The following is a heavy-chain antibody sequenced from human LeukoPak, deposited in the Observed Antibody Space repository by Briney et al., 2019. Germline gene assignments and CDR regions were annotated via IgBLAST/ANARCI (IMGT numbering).Heavy chain of an antibody. CDR3: ASSQYPIAAADNWFDP. CDR1: GVSISSSTYY. J-gene: IGHJ5*02. D-gene: IGHD6-13*01. V-gene: IGHV4-39*01. Sequence: SETLSLTCTVSGVSISSSTYYWGWIRQPPGKGLEWIGSIYYSGTTYYTPSLESRVSISLDTSKNLFSLNLRSVTAADTAVYYCASSQYPIAAADNWFDPWGQGTLVTVSP. CDR2: IYYSGTT.